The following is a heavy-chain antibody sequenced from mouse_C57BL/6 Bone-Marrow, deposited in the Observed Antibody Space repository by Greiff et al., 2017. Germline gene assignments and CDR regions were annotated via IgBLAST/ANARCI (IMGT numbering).Heavy chain of an antibody. V-gene: IGHV1-56*01. D-gene: IGHD1-1*01. Sequence: QVQLQQSGPELVRPGASVKLSCKASGYTFTSHWMQWVRQRPGQGLEWIGEIFPGSGSTYYNEKFKGKAPLTVDTSSSTAYMPLSSLTSEDSAVDFCARTTGVGDFDVWGTGTTVTVSS. CDR3: ARTTGVGDFDV. CDR1: GYTFTSHW. J-gene: IGHJ1*03. CDR2: IFPGSGST.